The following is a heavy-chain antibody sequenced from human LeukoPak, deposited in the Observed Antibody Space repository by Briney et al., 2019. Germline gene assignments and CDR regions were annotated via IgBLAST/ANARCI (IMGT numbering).Heavy chain of an antibody. J-gene: IGHJ6*03. CDR1: GYTFTGYY. V-gene: IGHV1-46*01. D-gene: IGHD5-24*01. Sequence: WASVKVSCTASGYTFTGYYMHWVRQAPGQGLEWMGIINPSGGSTSYAQKFQGRVTMTRDTSTSTVYMELSSLRSEDTAVYYCAREPMATIPSDYYYYMDVWGKGTTVTISS. CDR2: INPSGGST. CDR3: AREPMATIPSDYYYYMDV.